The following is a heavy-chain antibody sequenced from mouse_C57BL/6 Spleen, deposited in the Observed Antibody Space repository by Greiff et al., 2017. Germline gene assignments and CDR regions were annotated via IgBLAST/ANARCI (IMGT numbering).Heavy chain of an antibody. CDR2: TYTRRGNT. CDR3: ARVTTAPWFAY. D-gene: IGHD1-2*01. Sequence: QVQLQQSGAELARPGASVKLSCKASGYTFTSYGFSWVKQRTGQGLLWFGETYTRRGNTYYNEKFKGKATLTADKASSTAYMERRSLTSEDTAVYFCARVTTAPWFAYWGQGTLGTVSA. J-gene: IGHJ3*01. CDR1: GYTFTSYG. V-gene: IGHV1-81*01.